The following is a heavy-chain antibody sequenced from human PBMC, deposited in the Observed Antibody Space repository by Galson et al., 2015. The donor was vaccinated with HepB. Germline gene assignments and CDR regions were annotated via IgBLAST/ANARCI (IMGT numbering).Heavy chain of an antibody. CDR3: ARDPSSDYGDYVRVFDI. CDR2: IIPILGIA. D-gene: IGHD4-17*01. V-gene: IGHV1-69*04. CDR1: GGTFSSYA. Sequence: SVKVSCKASGGTFSSYAISWVRQAPGQGLEWMGRIIPILGIANYAQKFQGRVTITADKSTSTAYMELSSLRSEDTAVYYCARDPSSDYGDYVRVFDIWGQGTMVTVSS. J-gene: IGHJ3*02.